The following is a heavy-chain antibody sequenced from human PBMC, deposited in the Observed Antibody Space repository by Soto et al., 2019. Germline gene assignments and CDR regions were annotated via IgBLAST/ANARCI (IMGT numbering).Heavy chain of an antibody. CDR2: IWYDGSNK. Sequence: GGSLRLSCAASGFTFSSYGMHWVRQAPGKGLEWVAVIWYDGSNKYYADSVKGRFTISRDNSKNTLYLQMNSLRAEDTAVYYCARDQGLIGYYDSSGYYPGFLDYWGQGTLVTVSS. CDR1: GFTFSSYG. D-gene: IGHD3-22*01. V-gene: IGHV3-33*01. CDR3: ARDQGLIGYYDSSGYYPGFLDY. J-gene: IGHJ4*02.